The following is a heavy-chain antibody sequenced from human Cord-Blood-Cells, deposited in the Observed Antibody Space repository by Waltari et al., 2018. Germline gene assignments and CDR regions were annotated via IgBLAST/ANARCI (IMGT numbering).Heavy chain of an antibody. CDR3: ATAYYYGSGSYYNFDY. CDR1: GYTLTELS. J-gene: IGHJ4*01. V-gene: IGHV1-24*01. D-gene: IGHD3-10*01. CDR2: FDPEDGEN. Sequence: QVQLVQSGAEVKKPGASVKVSCKVSGYTLTELSMHWVRKATGKGLEWMGGFDPEDGENIYAQKFQGRVTMTEDTSTDTAYMELSSLRSEDTAVYYCATAYYYGSGSYYNFDYWGHGTLVTVSS.